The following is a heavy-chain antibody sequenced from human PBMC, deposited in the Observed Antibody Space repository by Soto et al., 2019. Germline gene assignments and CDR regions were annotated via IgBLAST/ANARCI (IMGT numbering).Heavy chain of an antibody. CDR1: GGSVSSGSYQ. D-gene: IGHD3-3*01. CDR3: ARLQVYDFWSGSVPMDV. CDR2: IYYTGST. J-gene: IGHJ6*02. Sequence: SETLSLTCTVSGGSVSSGSYQCSWIRPSPGKGLEWIGYIYYTGSTNCNPSLKSRVTISVDTSKNQFSLKLTSVTAADTALYFCARLQVYDFWSGSVPMDVWGQGTTVTVSS. V-gene: IGHV4-61*01.